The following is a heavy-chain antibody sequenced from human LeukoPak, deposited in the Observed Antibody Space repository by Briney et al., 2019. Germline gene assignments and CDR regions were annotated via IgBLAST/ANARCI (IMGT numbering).Heavy chain of an antibody. CDR2: IYYSGST. CDR3: ARNALSLTIFGVVTHYYYYYYMDV. D-gene: IGHD3-3*01. CDR1: GGSISSYY. J-gene: IGHJ6*03. Sequence: SETLSLTCTVSGGSISSYYWSWIRQPPGKGLEWIGSIYYSGSTYYNPSLKSRVTISVDTSKNQFSLKLSSVTAADTAVYYCARNALSLTIFGVVTHYYYYYYMDVWGKGTTVTVSS. V-gene: IGHV4-59*05.